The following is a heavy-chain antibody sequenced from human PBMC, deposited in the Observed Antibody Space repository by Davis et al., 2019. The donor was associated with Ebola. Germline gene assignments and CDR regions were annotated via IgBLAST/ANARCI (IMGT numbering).Heavy chain of an antibody. D-gene: IGHD6-6*01. Sequence: PGGSLRLSCAASGFTFSSYSMNWVRQAPGKGLEWVSSISSSSSYIYYADSVKGRFTISRDNSKNTLYLQMNSLRAEDTAVYYCAREEAARPPLDYWGQGTLVTVSS. J-gene: IGHJ4*02. CDR1: GFTFSSYS. CDR3: AREEAARPPLDY. CDR2: ISSSSSYI. V-gene: IGHV3-21*01.